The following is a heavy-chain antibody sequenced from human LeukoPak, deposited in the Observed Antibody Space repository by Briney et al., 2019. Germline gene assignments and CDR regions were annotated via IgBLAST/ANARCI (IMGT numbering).Heavy chain of an antibody. D-gene: IGHD5-24*01. CDR1: GYTFTSYD. V-gene: IGHV1-46*01. Sequence: ASVKVSCKASGYTFTSYDINWVRQAPGQGLEWMGIINPSGGSTSYAQKFQGRVTMTRDMSTSTVYMELSSLRSEDTAVYYCARAGGRDGYNLDWFEVDYWGQGTLVTVSS. J-gene: IGHJ4*02. CDR2: INPSGGST. CDR3: ARAGGRDGYNLDWFEVDY.